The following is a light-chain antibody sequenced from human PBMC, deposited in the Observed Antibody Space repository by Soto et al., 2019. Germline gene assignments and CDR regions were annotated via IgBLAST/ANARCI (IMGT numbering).Light chain of an antibody. CDR1: SSDVGGYNY. V-gene: IGLV2-14*01. Sequence: QSALTQPASVSGSPGQSITISCTGTSSDVGGYNYVSWYQQHPGKAPKLMIYDVSNRPSGVSNRFSGSKSGNTASLTISGLQAEDEADYYCSSCTSSSPLRVVFGGGTKLTVL. CDR2: DVS. J-gene: IGLJ2*01. CDR3: SSCTSSSPLRVV.